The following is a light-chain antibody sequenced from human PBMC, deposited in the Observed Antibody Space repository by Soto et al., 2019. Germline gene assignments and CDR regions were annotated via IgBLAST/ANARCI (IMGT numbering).Light chain of an antibody. CDR2: DVS. CDR1: SSDVGGYNY. Sequence: QSALTQPASVSGSPGQSITISCNGTSSDVGGYNYVSWYQQHPGKAPKLMIYDVSNRPSGVSNRFSGSKSGNTASLTISGLQAEDEADYYCSSYTSSSTLHVFGTGTKVTVL. J-gene: IGLJ1*01. CDR3: SSYTSSSTLHV. V-gene: IGLV2-14*01.